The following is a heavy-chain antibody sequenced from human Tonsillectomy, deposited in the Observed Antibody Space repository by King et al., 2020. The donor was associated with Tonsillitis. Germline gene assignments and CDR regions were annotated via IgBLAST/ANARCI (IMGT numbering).Heavy chain of an antibody. V-gene: IGHV3-30*18. CDR2: ISYDGRNK. CDR1: GFTFSIYG. Sequence: VQLVESGGGVVQPGRSLRLSCAASGFTFSIYGMHWGRPAPGKGREWGAVISYDGRNKYYEDSVKGRFTISSDNSKNTLYLQMNSLRAEDTAVYYCAKGGADTAMVNTDYWGQGTLVTVSS. J-gene: IGHJ4*02. CDR3: AKGGADTAMVNTDY. D-gene: IGHD5-18*01.